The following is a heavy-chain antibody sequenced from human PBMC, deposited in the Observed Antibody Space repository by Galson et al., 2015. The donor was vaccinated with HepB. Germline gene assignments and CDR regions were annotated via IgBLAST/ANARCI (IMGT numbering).Heavy chain of an antibody. Sequence: SVKVSCKASGYTFTSYYMHWVRQAPGQGLEWMGIINPSGGSTSYAQKLQGRVTMTRDTSTSTVYMELSSLRSEDTAVYYCARELASGSSWINWFDPWGQGTLVTVSS. CDR2: INPSGGST. D-gene: IGHD6-13*01. J-gene: IGHJ5*02. V-gene: IGHV1-46*04. CDR3: ARELASGSSWINWFDP. CDR1: GYTFTSYY.